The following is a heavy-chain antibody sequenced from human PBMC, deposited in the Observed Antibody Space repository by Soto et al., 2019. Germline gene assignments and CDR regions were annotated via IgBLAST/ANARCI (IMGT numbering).Heavy chain of an antibody. CDR2: IYYSGST. V-gene: IGHV4-31*03. J-gene: IGHJ6*02. D-gene: IGHD3-10*01. CDR1: GGSISSGGYY. CDR3: ARWAMVRGVAGEDYYYGMDV. Sequence: SETLSLTCTVSGGSISSGGYYWSWIRQHPGKGLEWIGYIYYSGSTYYNPSLKSRVTISVDTSKNQFSLKLSSVTAADTAVYYCARWAMVRGVAGEDYYYGMDVWGQGTTVTVSS.